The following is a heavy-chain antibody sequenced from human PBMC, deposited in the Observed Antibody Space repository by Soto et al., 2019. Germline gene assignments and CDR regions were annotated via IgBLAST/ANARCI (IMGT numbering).Heavy chain of an antibody. J-gene: IGHJ2*01. Sequence: QDQLVQSGAEVKKPGSSVKVSCKASGGTFSSHTFSWVRQAPGQGLEWMGRIIPALGTATYAQKFQGRVTSTADESATTVYMELNSLRSEDTAVDYCARPDFGDYWYFDLWGRGTLVTVSS. CDR2: IIPALGTA. V-gene: IGHV1-69*08. CDR3: ARPDFGDYWYFDL. CDR1: GGTFSSHT. D-gene: IGHD4-17*01.